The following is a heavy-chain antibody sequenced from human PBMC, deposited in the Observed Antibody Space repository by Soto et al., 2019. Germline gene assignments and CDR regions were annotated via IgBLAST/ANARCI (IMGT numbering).Heavy chain of an antibody. CDR1: GFTFSSYT. Sequence: EVQLLECGGGLVQPGGSPRLSCAASGFTFSSYTMSWVRQGPGKGLEWVSGISSSGGSTVYADSVKGRFTITRDNFKNTLYLQMNSLTADDTAVYYCAKGWGDYWGQGTPVTVSS. CDR2: ISSSGGST. V-gene: IGHV3-23*01. D-gene: IGHD7-27*01. J-gene: IGHJ4*02. CDR3: AKGWGDY.